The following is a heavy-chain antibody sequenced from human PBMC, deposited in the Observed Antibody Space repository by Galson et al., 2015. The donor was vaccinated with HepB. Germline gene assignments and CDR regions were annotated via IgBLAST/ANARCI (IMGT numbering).Heavy chain of an antibody. CDR3: ARQSDSVQEGGDYFDY. Sequence: SLRLSCAASGFTFGDYAMNWVRQAPGKGLEWVSGISWNSGSIGYADSVKGRFIISRDNAKNSLYLQMNSLRAEDTALYYCARQSDSVQEGGDYFDYWGQGTLVTVSS. D-gene: IGHD2-15*01. CDR2: ISWNSGSI. CDR1: GFTFGDYA. V-gene: IGHV3-9*01. J-gene: IGHJ4*02.